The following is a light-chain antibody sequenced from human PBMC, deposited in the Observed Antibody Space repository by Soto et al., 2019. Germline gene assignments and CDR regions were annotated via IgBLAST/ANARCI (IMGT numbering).Light chain of an antibody. CDR2: AAS. V-gene: IGKV1-39*01. J-gene: IGKJ5*01. CDR3: QQSYSTPFT. Sequence: DIPMTQAPSSLSASLGDRVTITCRASQSISSYLNWYQQKPGKAPKLLIYAASSLQSGVPSRFSGSGSGTDFTLTISSLQPEDFATYYCQQSYSTPFTFSQGTRLEIK. CDR1: QSISSY.